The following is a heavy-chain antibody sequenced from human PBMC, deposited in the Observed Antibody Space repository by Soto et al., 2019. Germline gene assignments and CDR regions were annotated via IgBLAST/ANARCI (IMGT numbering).Heavy chain of an antibody. J-gene: IGHJ4*02. CDR1: GGNSNSYS. CDR2: IVPLSGTP. CDR3: ARDWRQIARGGFFDY. D-gene: IGHD3-16*01. V-gene: IGHV1-69*06. Sequence: QVRLLQSGAEVKKPGSSVKLSCKVSGGNSNSYSIAWVRQAPGQGLQGLGTIVPLSGTPNHAQQFQARVTITADTSTNTAYLELSSLRSEDTAIYYCARDWRQIARGGFFDYWGQGSLVTISS.